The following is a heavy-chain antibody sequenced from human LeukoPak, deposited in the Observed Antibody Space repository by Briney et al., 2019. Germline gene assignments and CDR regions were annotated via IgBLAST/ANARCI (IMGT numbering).Heavy chain of an antibody. CDR3: AKERAGYTNPYYFDY. Sequence: PGGSLRLSCAASGFVFANYDMHWVRQSTGKRPEWVAHILVAGDTAYADSVKGRFTISRDNGKRSVYLQMNSLRAEDTAVYYCAKERAGYTNPYYFDYWGQGTLVTVSS. J-gene: IGHJ4*02. CDR1: GFVFANYD. D-gene: IGHD3-16*02. CDR2: ILVAGDT. V-gene: IGHV3-13*01.